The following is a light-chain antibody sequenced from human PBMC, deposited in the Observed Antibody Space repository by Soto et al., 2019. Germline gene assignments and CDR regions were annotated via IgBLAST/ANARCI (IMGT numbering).Light chain of an antibody. J-gene: IGKJ5*01. V-gene: IGKV1-13*02. CDR3: QQFNSYPII. CDR1: QDIRGA. CDR2: DVS. Sequence: AIQLTQSPSSLSASVGDRVTITCRASQDIRGALDWYQQKPGKAPKILISDVSSLQSGVPSRFSGSSSGTDFTLTISGLQPEDFATYYCQQFNSYPIIFGQGTRLDIK.